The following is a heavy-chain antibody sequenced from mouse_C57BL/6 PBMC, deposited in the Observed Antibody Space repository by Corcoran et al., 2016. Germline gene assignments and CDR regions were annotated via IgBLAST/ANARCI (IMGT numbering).Heavy chain of an antibody. J-gene: IGHJ4*01. Sequence: EVQLQQSGPELVKPGASVKISCKASGYTFTDYYMNWVKQSHGKSLEWIGDINPINGGTSYNQKFKGKATLTVDKSSSTAYMELRSLTSEDSAVYYCARGAYYGSYAMDYWGQGTSVTVSS. CDR3: ARGAYYGSYAMDY. V-gene: IGHV1-26*01. CDR2: INPINGGT. CDR1: GYTFTDYY. D-gene: IGHD1-1*01.